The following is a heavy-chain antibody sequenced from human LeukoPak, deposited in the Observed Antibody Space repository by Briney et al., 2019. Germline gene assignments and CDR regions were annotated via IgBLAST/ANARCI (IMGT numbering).Heavy chain of an antibody. CDR1: GGSFSGYY. V-gene: IGHV4-34*01. D-gene: IGHD5-18*01. CDR3: ARGYSYGFGYYYYGMDV. CDR2: INKSGST. J-gene: IGHJ6*02. Sequence: SETLSLTCAVYGGSFSGYYGGWIRQPPGKGLELNGEINKSGSTNYNPSVKSRVTISVDTSKNQFSLKLSSVTAADTAVYYCARGYSYGFGYYYYGMDVWGQGTTVTVSS.